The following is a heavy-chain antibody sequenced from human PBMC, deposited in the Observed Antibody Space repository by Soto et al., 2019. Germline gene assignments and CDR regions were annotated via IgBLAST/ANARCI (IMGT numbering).Heavy chain of an antibody. D-gene: IGHD4-17*01. J-gene: IGHJ4*02. CDR3: ARSYGDYPDRWPFDS. CDR1: GFTFSSYG. Sequence: QVQLVESGGGVVQPGRSLRLSCAASGFTFSSYGMHWVRRAPGKGLEWVAVIWYDGSNKYYSDSVKGRFTISRDNSKNTLYLQMTSLRAEDTAVYYCARSYGDYPDRWPFDSWGQGTLVTVSS. V-gene: IGHV3-33*01. CDR2: IWYDGSNK.